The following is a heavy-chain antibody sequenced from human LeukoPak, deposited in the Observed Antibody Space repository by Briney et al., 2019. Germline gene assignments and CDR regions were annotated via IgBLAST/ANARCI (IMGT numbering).Heavy chain of an antibody. V-gene: IGHV3-48*04. CDR3: ARRNYISRGGDYSNPFKVRELRYYYYGLDV. D-gene: IGHD4-11*01. Sequence: GGSLRLSCAASGFTFSSYGMNWVRQAPGKGLEWVSYISSSGTTIYYADSVKGRFTISRDSAKNSLYLQMNSLRAEDTAVYYCARRNYISRGGDYSNPFKVRELRYYYYGLDVWGQGTTVTVSS. CDR1: GFTFSSYG. J-gene: IGHJ6*02. CDR2: ISSSGTTI.